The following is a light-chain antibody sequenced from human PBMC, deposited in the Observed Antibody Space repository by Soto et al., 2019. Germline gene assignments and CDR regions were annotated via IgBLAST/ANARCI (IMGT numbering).Light chain of an antibody. V-gene: IGKV1D-16*01. J-gene: IGKJ5*01. CDR1: QGISTL. CDR3: QQFHSYPIT. Sequence: DIQITHSPSSLSASVVDTVTITFLASQGISTLLAWYQQKPGKAPKSLIYFASSLQSGVPSRFTGSGSGIDFTLTISSLQPEDFATYYCQQFHSYPITFGQGTRLEIK. CDR2: FAS.